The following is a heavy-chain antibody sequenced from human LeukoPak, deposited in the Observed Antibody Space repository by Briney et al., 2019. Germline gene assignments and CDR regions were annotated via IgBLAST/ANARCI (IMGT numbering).Heavy chain of an antibody. J-gene: IGHJ6*02. Sequence: ASVKVSCKVSGYTLTEMSIHWVRQAPGGALEWMGGFDPEDGETVYEPKFQGRVTMTEDTSADTAYMELSSLRSEDTAVYYCTTCLNGAGQPVAIYYYGMDVWGQGTTVTVSS. CDR1: GYTLTEMS. V-gene: IGHV1-24*01. D-gene: IGHD2-2*01. CDR2: FDPEDGET. CDR3: TTCLNGAGQPVAIYYYGMDV.